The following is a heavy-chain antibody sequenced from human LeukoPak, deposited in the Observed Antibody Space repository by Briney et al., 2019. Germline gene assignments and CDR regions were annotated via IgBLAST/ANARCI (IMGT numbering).Heavy chain of an antibody. Sequence: GGSLRLSCAVSGFAVSSNYVSWVRQAPGKDLEWVSVIYSTGTTFYADSVKGRFTISRDNSKNTVYLQMNGLKPEDTAVYYCARDLHDHGDYSNYVVTLFDYWGQGTLVTVSS. D-gene: IGHD4-11*01. CDR1: GFAVSSNY. V-gene: IGHV3-66*03. CDR2: IYSTGTT. J-gene: IGHJ4*02. CDR3: ARDLHDHGDYSNYVVTLFDY.